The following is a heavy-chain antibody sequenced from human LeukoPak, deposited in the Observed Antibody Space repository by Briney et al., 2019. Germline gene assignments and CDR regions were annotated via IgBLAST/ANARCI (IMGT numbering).Heavy chain of an antibody. CDR2: ISGSGGST. J-gene: IGHJ4*02. Sequence: PGRSLRLSCAASGFTFSSYAMSWVRQAPGKGLEWVSAISGSGGSTYYADSVKGRFTISRDNSKNTLYLQMNSLRAEDTAVYYCAKCATMIVVVSPLDYWGQGTLVTVSS. CDR1: GFTFSSYA. D-gene: IGHD3-22*01. CDR3: AKCATMIVVVSPLDY. V-gene: IGHV3-23*01.